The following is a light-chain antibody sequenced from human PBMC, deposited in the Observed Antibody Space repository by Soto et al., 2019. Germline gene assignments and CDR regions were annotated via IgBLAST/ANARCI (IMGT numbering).Light chain of an antibody. J-gene: IGKJ1*01. CDR2: KAS. V-gene: IGKV1-5*03. CDR1: QSISSW. Sequence: DIQMTQSPSTLSASVGDRVTITCRASQSISSWLAWYQQKPGKAPKLLIYKASSLESGVPSRFSGSGSGTEFTVTISSLQPDDFATYYCQQYNSYSQWTFGQGTKEEIK. CDR3: QQYNSYSQWT.